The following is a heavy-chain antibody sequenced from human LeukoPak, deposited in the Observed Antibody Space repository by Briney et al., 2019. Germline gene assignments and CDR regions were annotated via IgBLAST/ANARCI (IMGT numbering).Heavy chain of an antibody. Sequence: PSETLSLTCTVSGGSISSGSYYWSWIRQPAGKGLEWIGRIYTSGSTNYNPSLKSRVTISVDTSKNQFSLKLSSVTAADTAVYYCARDLVFESGSFTLGQGILSYNWFDPWGQGTLVTVSS. V-gene: IGHV4-61*02. CDR3: ARDLVFESGSFTLGQGILSYNWFDP. D-gene: IGHD1-26*01. CDR1: GGSISSGSYY. CDR2: IYTSGST. J-gene: IGHJ5*02.